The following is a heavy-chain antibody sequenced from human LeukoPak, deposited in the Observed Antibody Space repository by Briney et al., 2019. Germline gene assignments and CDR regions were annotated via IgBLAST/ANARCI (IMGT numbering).Heavy chain of an antibody. CDR2: INHSGST. CDR3: ARGRDPY. CDR1: GGSFSGYY. D-gene: IGHD5-24*01. Sequence: SETLSLTCAVYGGSFSGYYWTWIRQPARRGLEWIGEINHSGSTNYNPSLKSRVTISVDTSKSQFSLKLNSVTAADTAMYYCARGRDPYWGQGTLVTVSS. J-gene: IGHJ4*02. V-gene: IGHV4-34*01.